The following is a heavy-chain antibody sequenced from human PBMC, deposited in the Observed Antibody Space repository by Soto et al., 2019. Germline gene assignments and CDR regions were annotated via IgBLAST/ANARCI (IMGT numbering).Heavy chain of an antibody. CDR2: IYHSGST. J-gene: IGHJ4*02. D-gene: IGHD3-10*01. Sequence: PSETLSLNCAVSGSYTISNNRSSCFRQPPGKGLEWIGEIYHSGSTNYNPSLKSRVTISVDKSKNQFSLKLSSVTAADTAVYYCARVKASGVNFDYWGQGTLVTVS. V-gene: IGHV4-4*02. CDR3: ARVKASGVNFDY. CDR1: GSYTISNNR.